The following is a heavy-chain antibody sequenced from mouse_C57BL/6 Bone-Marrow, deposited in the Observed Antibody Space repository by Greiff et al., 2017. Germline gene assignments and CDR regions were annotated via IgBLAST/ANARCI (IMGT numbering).Heavy chain of an antibody. J-gene: IGHJ4*01. CDR2: IDPSDSYT. CDR1: GYTFTSFW. D-gene: IGHD2-10*01. Sequence: QVQLQQPGAELVMPGASVKLSCKASGYTFTSFWMHWVKQRPGQGLEWIGEIDPSDSYTNYNQKFKGKSTLTVDKSSSTAYMQLSSLTSEDSAVFYCASYSGAMDYWGQGTSVTVSS. V-gene: IGHV1-69*01. CDR3: ASYSGAMDY.